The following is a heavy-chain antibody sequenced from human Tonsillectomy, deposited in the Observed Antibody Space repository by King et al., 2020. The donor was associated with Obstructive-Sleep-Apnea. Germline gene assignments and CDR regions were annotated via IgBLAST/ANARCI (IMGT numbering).Heavy chain of an antibody. CDR3: ARNPYSYGFVSWFDP. CDR2: IYYSGST. V-gene: IGHV4-31*03. D-gene: IGHD5-18*01. J-gene: IGHJ5*02. Sequence: VQLQESGPGLVKPSQTLSLTCTVSGGSINTGDYYWSWIRQLPGKGLEWIGYIYYSGSTHYNPSLKSRVTISVDTSKNQFSLRLISVTAADTAVYYCARNPYSYGFVSWFDPWGQGNLVTVSS. CDR1: GGSINTGDYY.